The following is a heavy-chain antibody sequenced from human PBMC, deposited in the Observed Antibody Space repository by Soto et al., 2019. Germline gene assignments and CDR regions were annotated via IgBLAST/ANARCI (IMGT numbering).Heavy chain of an antibody. D-gene: IGHD2-21*02. CDR2: IYHSGST. J-gene: IGHJ6*02. CDR1: GGSISSGGYS. Sequence: SETLSLTCAVSGGSISSGGYSWSWIRQPPGKGLEWIGYIYHSGSTYYNPSLKSRVTISVDTSKNQFSLKLNSVTAADTGVYYCARDLWGYCGADCYPLDVWGQGTTVTVSS. CDR3: ARDLWGYCGADCYPLDV. V-gene: IGHV4-30-2*01.